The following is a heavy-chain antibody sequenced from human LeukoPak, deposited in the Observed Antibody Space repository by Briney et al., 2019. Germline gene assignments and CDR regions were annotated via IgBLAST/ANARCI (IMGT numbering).Heavy chain of an antibody. J-gene: IGHJ4*02. CDR2: VSGSGGST. CDR3: VKDRSYEGVDVITPFDY. Sequence: PGGSLRLSCSASGFTFSSYTMHWVRQAPGKGLAYVSAVSGSGGSTYYAGSVKGRFSISRDNSKNPLYLQMSSLRAEDTAVYYCVKDRSYEGVDVITPFDYWGQGTLVTVSS. CDR1: GFTFSSYT. D-gene: IGHD3-22*01. V-gene: IGHV3-64D*06.